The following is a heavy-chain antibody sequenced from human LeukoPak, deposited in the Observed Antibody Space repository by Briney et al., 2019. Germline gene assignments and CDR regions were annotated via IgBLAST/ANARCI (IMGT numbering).Heavy chain of an antibody. D-gene: IGHD3-22*01. Sequence: PGGSLRLSCAASGFTFSSYWMSWVRQAPGKGLEWVANIKQDGSEKYYVDSVKGRFTISRDNAKNSLYLQMNSLRAEDTAVYYCARDQGYCDSSFGFDYWGQGTLVTVSS. V-gene: IGHV3-7*01. J-gene: IGHJ4*02. CDR3: ARDQGYCDSSFGFDY. CDR2: IKQDGSEK. CDR1: GFTFSSYW.